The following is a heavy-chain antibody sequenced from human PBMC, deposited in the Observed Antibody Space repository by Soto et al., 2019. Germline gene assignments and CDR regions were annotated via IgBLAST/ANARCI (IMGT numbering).Heavy chain of an antibody. CDR3: ARGRFLEWFLRQYAYYYCGMDF. CDR2: MNPNSGNT. Sequence: ASVKVSCKASGYTFTSYDINWVRQATGQGLEWMGWMNPNSGNTGYAQKFQGRVTMTRNTSISTAYMELSSLRSEDTAVYYCARGRFLEWFLRQYAYYYCGMDFWGQGTTVTVSS. V-gene: IGHV1-8*01. CDR1: GYTFTSYD. D-gene: IGHD3-3*01. J-gene: IGHJ6*02.